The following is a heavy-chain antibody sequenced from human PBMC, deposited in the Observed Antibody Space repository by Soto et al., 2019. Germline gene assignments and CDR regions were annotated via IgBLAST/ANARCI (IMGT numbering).Heavy chain of an antibody. CDR1: GFTFSSYG. D-gene: IGHD3-10*01. CDR3: ARDGVTMVRGAKHYYYYYMDV. V-gene: IGHV3-33*01. CDR2: IWYDGSNK. J-gene: IGHJ6*03. Sequence: PGGSLRLSCAASGFTFSSYGMHWVRQAPGKGLEWVAVIWYDGSNKYYADSVKGRFTISRDNSKNTLYLQMNSLRAEDTAVYYCARDGVTMVRGAKHYYYYYMDVWGKGTTVTVSS.